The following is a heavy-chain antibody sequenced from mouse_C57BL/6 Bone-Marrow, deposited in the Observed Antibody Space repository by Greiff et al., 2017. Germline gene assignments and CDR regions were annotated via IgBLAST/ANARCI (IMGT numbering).Heavy chain of an antibody. CDR3: ARLGFHYYGSTYWYFDV. V-gene: IGHV3-8*01. Sequence: EVKLQESGPGLAKPSQTLSLTCSVTGYSITSDYWNWIRKFPGNKLEYMGYISYSGSTYYNPSLKSRISITRDTSKNQYYLQLNSVTTEDTATYYCARLGFHYYGSTYWYFDVWGTGTTVTVAS. J-gene: IGHJ1*03. CDR1: GYSITSDY. D-gene: IGHD1-1*01. CDR2: ISYSGST.